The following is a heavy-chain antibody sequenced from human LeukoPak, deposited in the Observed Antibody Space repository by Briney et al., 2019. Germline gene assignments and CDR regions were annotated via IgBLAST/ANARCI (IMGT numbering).Heavy chain of an antibody. CDR2: IYSYGAT. V-gene: IGHV3-66*01. CDR3: ARESAPGYIDY. CDR1: GFTVSSNY. J-gene: IGHJ4*02. Sequence: GGSLRLSCAASGFTVSSNYMTWVRQAPGKGLEWVSVIYSYGATYYADSVKGRFTISRDNSKNTVFLQMSSLRVEDTAVYYCARESAPGYIDYWGQGTLVTVSS. D-gene: IGHD6-13*01.